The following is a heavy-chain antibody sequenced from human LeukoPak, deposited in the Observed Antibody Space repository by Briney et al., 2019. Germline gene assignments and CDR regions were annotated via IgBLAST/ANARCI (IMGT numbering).Heavy chain of an antibody. CDR3: AREGESITGTTYYYYYYMDV. D-gene: IGHD1-7*01. J-gene: IGHJ6*03. Sequence: PSETLSLTCTVSGGSISSYYWSWIRQPAGKGLEWIGRIYTSGSTNYNPSLKSRVTMSVDTSKNQFSLKLSSVTAADTAVYYCAREGESITGTTYYYYYYMDVWGKGTTVTVSS. V-gene: IGHV4-4*07. CDR1: GGSISSYY. CDR2: IYTSGST.